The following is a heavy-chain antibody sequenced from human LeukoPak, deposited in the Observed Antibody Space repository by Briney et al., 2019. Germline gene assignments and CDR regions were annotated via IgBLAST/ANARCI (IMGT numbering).Heavy chain of an antibody. CDR1: GFTFSTYS. J-gene: IGHJ4*02. V-gene: IGHV3-21*01. CDR3: ARKMGEDYFDY. Sequence: PGGSLRLSCAASGFTFSTYSMNWVRQAPGKGLEWVSSITSSSSYIYYADSVKGRFTVSRDNAKNSLYLQMNSLRAEDTAVYYCARKMGEDYFDYWGQGTLVTVSS. CDR2: ITSSSSYI. D-gene: IGHD3-16*01.